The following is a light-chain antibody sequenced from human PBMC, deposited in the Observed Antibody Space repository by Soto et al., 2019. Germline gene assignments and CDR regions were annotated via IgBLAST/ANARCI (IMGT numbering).Light chain of an antibody. J-gene: IGKJ1*01. CDR1: ESVSSSY. V-gene: IGKV3-20*01. Sequence: IVSTQSPATLSLSPGKRATLSCRASESVSSSYLAWYQQKPGQAPRLLIYGASSRATGIPDRFSGSGSGTDFTLTISRLEPEDFAVYYCQQYGSSPRTFGQGTKVDIK. CDR3: QQYGSSPRT. CDR2: GAS.